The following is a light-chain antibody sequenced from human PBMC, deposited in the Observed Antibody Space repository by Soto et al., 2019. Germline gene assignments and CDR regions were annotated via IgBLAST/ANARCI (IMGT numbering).Light chain of an antibody. J-gene: IGLJ1*01. V-gene: IGLV2-14*01. CDR3: SSSAITSAPIYV. CDR2: EAS. CDR1: NRDVGSYNY. Sequence: QSALSQPASVSGSPGQSITISCTGTNRDVGSYNYVSWYQHHPGKAPKLMISEASNRPSGISNRFSGSKSGDTAFLIISGLQAEDEADYYCSSSAITSAPIYVFGTGTKVTVL.